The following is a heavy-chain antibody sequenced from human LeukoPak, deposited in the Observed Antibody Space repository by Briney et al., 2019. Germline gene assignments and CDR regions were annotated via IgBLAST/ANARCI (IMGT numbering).Heavy chain of an antibody. D-gene: IGHD3-22*01. J-gene: IGHJ4*02. CDR1: GFTFSSYA. Sequence: PGGSLRLSCAASGFTFSSYAMSWVRQAPGKGLGWVSAVSGSGGSTYYADSVKGRFTISRDNSKNTLYLQMNSLRAEDTAVYYCAKADLYYYDSSGLDYWGQGTLVTVSS. V-gene: IGHV3-23*01. CDR3: AKADLYYYDSSGLDY. CDR2: VSGSGGST.